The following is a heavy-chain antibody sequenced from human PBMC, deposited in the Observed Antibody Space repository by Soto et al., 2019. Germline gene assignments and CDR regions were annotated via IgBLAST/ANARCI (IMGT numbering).Heavy chain of an antibody. D-gene: IGHD4-17*01. J-gene: IGHJ4*02. CDR1: GFTFSDAW. CDR3: SCLNTETTMGY. Sequence: EVLLVESGGGLVKPGGSLRLSCAASGFTFSDAWLSWVRQAPGKGLEWVGRIKSRGSGGTTHYAAPVNGRFTISRDDSENTMYLQMNSLKTEDTAVYFCSCLNTETTMGYWGQGTLVTVSS. V-gene: IGHV3-15*05. CDR2: IKSRGSGGTT.